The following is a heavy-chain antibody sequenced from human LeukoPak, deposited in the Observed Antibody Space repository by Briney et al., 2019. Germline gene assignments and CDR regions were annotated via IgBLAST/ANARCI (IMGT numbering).Heavy chain of an antibody. CDR1: GIKLSNYG. CDR2: IREAGGGT. Sequence: GGPLRLSCVVSGIKLSNYGMSRVPPAPRKGPEWVPGIREAGGGTKHADSVKAPFTISRDNSKNALYVQMNSPIAEDTDVYFCAKRGVVILGLLVLGLHTGAYYFDSWGQGILVTVSS. D-gene: IGHD2-21*02. J-gene: IGHJ4*02. CDR3: AKRGVVILGLLVLGLHTGAYYFDS. V-gene: IGHV3-23*01.